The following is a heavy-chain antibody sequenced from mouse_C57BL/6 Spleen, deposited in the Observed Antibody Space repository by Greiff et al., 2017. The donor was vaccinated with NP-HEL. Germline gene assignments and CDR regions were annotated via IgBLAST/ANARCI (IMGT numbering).Heavy chain of an antibody. CDR1: GFTFSDYG. Sequence: EVQVVESGGGLVKPGGSLKLSCAASGFTFSDYGMHWVRQAPEKGLEWVAYISSGSSTIYYADTVKGRFTISRDNAKNTLFLQMTSLRSEDTAMYYCAIIYYYGSSYVDYFDYWGQGTTLTVSS. V-gene: IGHV5-17*01. J-gene: IGHJ2*01. D-gene: IGHD1-1*01. CDR3: AIIYYYGSSYVDYFDY. CDR2: ISSGSSTI.